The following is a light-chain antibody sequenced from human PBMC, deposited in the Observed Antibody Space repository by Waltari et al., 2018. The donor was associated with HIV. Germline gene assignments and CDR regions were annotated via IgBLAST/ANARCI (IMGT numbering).Light chain of an antibody. V-gene: IGLV1-51*01. Sequence: QSVLTQPPSVSAAPGDTVIISCSVSSSNIGNNYVSWYQQLPGTAPKLFIYDDDLRHSGIPDRFSGSRSGTSATLGITGLQTGDEADYYCGTWDTTLSAVVFGGGTKLTVL. CDR1: SSNIGNNY. CDR3: GTWDTTLSAVV. CDR2: DDD. J-gene: IGLJ2*01.